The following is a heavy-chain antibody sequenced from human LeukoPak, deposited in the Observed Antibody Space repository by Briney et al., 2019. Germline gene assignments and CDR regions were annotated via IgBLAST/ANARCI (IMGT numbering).Heavy chain of an antibody. Sequence: SETPSLTCTVSGDSISGHYWSWIRQAPGTGLEWIGYVYDTGSTNYNPSLESRVTISLATSKNQFSLKLSSVTAADTAVYYCARINYRTPYYYYYMDVWGKGTTVTVSS. J-gene: IGHJ6*03. D-gene: IGHD3-10*01. CDR2: VYDTGST. V-gene: IGHV4-59*11. CDR3: ARINYRTPYYYYYMDV. CDR1: GDSISGHY.